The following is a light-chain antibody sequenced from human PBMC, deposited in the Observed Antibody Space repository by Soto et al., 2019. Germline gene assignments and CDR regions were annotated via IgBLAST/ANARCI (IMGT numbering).Light chain of an antibody. Sequence: EIVMTQSPATLSVSPGERATLSCRASQSVRGTYLAWYQQKPGQTPRLLIYATSTRATGIPARFSGSGSGTEFTLTISSLQSEDFAVYYCQHYNNWPLTFGGGTKVDI. J-gene: IGKJ4*01. CDR1: QSVRGT. V-gene: IGKV3-15*01. CDR2: ATS. CDR3: QHYNNWPLT.